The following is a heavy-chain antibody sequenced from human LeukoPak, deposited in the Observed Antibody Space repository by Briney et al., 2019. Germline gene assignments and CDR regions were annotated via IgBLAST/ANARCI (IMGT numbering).Heavy chain of an antibody. CDR3: ARDMGYSSGGGPVR. Sequence: PGRSLRLSCAASGFTFDDYAMHWVRQAPGKGLEWVSGISWNSGSIGYAASLKGRFTISRDNAKNSLYLQMSSLRAEDTALYYCARDMGYSSGGGPVRWGQGTLVTVSS. V-gene: IGHV3-9*01. CDR2: ISWNSGSI. CDR1: GFTFDDYA. D-gene: IGHD6-19*01. J-gene: IGHJ4*02.